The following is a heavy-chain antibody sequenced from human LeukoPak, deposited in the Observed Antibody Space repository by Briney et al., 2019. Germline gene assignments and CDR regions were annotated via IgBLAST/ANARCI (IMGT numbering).Heavy chain of an antibody. CDR3: AKDSNGEFDY. CDR1: GFTFSSYA. J-gene: IGHJ4*02. CDR2: ISGSGGTT. V-gene: IGHV3-23*01. Sequence: EPGGSLRLSCAASGFTFSSYAMSWVRQAPGKGLEWVSTISGSGGTTYYADSVKGRFTFSRDNSKNTLYLQMNILRAEDTAVYYCAKDSNGEFDYWGQGTLVTVSS. D-gene: IGHD3-10*01.